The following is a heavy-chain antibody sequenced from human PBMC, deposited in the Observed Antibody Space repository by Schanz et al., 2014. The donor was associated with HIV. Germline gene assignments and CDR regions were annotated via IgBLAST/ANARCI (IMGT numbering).Heavy chain of an antibody. CDR3: ARDKKSGNNDGGFDP. V-gene: IGHV3-11*01. CDR2: ISSGGSTK. Sequence: QVQLVESGGALVNPGSSLSLSCAASGFTFNTFYMSWIRQAPGKGLEWISYISSGGSTKYYADSVKGRFTISRDNAKNSLYLQMNSLTPEDTAVYYCARDKKSGNNDGGFDPWGQGTLVTVSS. J-gene: IGHJ5*02. CDR1: GFTFNTFY. D-gene: IGHD1-26*01.